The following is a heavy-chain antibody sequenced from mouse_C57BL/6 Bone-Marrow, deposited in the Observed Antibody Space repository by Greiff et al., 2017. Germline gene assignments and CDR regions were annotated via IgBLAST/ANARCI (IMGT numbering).Heavy chain of an antibody. D-gene: IGHD1-1*01. Sequence: QVQLQQPGTELVKPGASVKLSCKASGYTFTSYWMQWVKQRPGQGLEWIGEINPSNGGTNYNEKFKGKATLTVDKSSSTAYMQLSSLTSEASAVYCCARSHYYRGDFDYWGQGTTLTVSS. V-gene: IGHV1-53*01. CDR3: ARSHYYRGDFDY. CDR2: INPSNGGT. J-gene: IGHJ2*01. CDR1: GYTFTSYW.